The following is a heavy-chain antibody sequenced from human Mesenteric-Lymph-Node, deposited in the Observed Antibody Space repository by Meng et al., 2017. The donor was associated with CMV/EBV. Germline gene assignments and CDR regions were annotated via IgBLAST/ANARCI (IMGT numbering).Heavy chain of an antibody. J-gene: IGHJ4*02. CDR2: IPSDGTYD. V-gene: IGHV3-30*02. D-gene: IGHD3-3*01. CDR1: GLTFINHG. CDR3: AKDKGLRFLEWLTY. Sequence: GGSLRLSCAASGLTFINHGMHWVRQAPGKGLEWVAFIPSDGTYDVYADSVKGRFTISRDNSKSTVYLQMTSLRTEDTAVYYCAKDKGLRFLEWLTYWGRGTLVTVSS.